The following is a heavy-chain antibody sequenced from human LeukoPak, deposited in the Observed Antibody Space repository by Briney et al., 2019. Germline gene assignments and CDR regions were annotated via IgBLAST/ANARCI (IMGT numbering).Heavy chain of an antibody. CDR2: IYYSGST. V-gene: IGHV4-39*01. CDR3: ARGLRITIFGAYLSSFDY. J-gene: IGHJ4*02. D-gene: IGHD3-3*01. Sequence: SETLSLTCTVSGGSISSSSYYWGWIRQPPGKGLEWIGSIYYSGSTYYNPSLKSRVTISVDTSKNQFSLKLSSVTAADTAVYYCARGLRITIFGAYLSSFDYWGQGTLVTVSS. CDR1: GGSISSSSYY.